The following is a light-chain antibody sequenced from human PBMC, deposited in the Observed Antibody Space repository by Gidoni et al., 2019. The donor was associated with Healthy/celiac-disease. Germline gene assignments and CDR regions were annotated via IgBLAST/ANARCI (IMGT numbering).Light chain of an antibody. Sequence: QSVLTQPPSVSGAPGQRVTIACTGSRSNLGGGYVLHWYQQLPGTAPKLLIYGNRNRPSGVPDLFSGSKSGTSASLAITGLQAEDEADYYCQSYDSSLSGSGVFGGGTKLTVL. V-gene: IGLV1-40*01. CDR1: RSNLGGGYV. CDR2: GNR. CDR3: QSYDSSLSGSGV. J-gene: IGLJ3*02.